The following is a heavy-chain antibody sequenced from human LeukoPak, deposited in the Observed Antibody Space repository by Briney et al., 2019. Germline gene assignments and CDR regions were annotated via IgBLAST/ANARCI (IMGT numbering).Heavy chain of an antibody. Sequence: PSETLSLTCTVSGGSISSYYWSWIRQPPGKGLEWIGYIYYSGSTNYNPSLKSRVTISVDTSKNQFSLKLSSVTAADTAVYYCARHYRDLYGPAPYYFDYWGQGTLVTVSS. CDR3: ARHYRDLYGPAPYYFDY. CDR2: IYYSGST. J-gene: IGHJ4*02. V-gene: IGHV4-59*08. CDR1: GGSISSYY. D-gene: IGHD3-10*01.